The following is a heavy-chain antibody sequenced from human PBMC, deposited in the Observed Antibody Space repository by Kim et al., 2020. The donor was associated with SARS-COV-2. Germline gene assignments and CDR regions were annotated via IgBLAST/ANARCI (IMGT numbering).Heavy chain of an antibody. D-gene: IGHD3-3*01. J-gene: IGHJ6*02. V-gene: IGHV4-31*03. Sequence: SETLSLTCTVSGGSISSGGYYWSWIRQHPGKGLEWIGYIYYSGSTYYNPSLKSRVTISVDTSKNQFSLKLSSVTAADTAVYYCARGWGGHDFWSGYRPENNYGMDVWGQGTTVTVSS. CDR3: ARGWGGHDFWSGYRPENNYGMDV. CDR1: GGSISSGGYY. CDR2: IYYSGST.